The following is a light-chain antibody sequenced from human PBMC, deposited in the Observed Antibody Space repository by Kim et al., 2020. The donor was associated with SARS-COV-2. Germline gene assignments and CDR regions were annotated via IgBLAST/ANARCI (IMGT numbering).Light chain of an antibody. Sequence: SPGDRATLSCRASQSVTHHLAWYQQKRGQAPSLLIYDASNRATGIPARFSGSGSGTDFNLTINSLEPEDFAVYYCQQRYSWPPLTFGGGTKVDIK. CDR2: DAS. J-gene: IGKJ4*01. CDR3: QQRYSWPPLT. V-gene: IGKV3-11*01. CDR1: QSVTHH.